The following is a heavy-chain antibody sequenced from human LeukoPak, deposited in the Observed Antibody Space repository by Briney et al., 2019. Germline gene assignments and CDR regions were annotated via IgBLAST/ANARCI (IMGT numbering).Heavy chain of an antibody. CDR3: AKGGYYASSGSYAFDI. Sequence: GGSLRLSCAASGFTFSHYAMHWVRQAPGKGLDWVAVISYDGTNKYYADSVKGRFTISRDNSKNTLSLQMNSLGAEDTAVYYCAKGGYYASSGSYAFDIWGQGTVVTVSS. CDR2: ISYDGTNK. D-gene: IGHD3-22*01. V-gene: IGHV3-30*18. J-gene: IGHJ3*02. CDR1: GFTFSHYA.